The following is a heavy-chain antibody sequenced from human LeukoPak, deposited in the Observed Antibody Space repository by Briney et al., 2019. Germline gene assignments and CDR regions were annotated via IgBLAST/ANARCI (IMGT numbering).Heavy chain of an antibody. CDR3: AKDGVVAALGDNWFDP. J-gene: IGHJ5*02. V-gene: IGHV3-43D*03. Sequence: PGGSLGLSCAASGFTFDDYAMHWVRQAPGKGLEWVSLISWEGGTTYYADSVKGRFTISRDNSKSSLYLQMNSLRPEDTALYYCAKDGVVAALGDNWFDPWGQGTLVTVSS. D-gene: IGHD2-15*01. CDR1: GFTFDDYA. CDR2: ISWEGGTT.